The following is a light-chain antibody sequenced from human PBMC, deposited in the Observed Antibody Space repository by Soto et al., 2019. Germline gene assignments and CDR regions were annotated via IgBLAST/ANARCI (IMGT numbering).Light chain of an antibody. V-gene: IGLV2-14*01. CDR2: EVT. CDR3: SSYTRQNTRV. J-gene: IGLJ2*01. Sequence: QSALTQPACVSGSPGQSSTISCTGTSSDVGGYNFVSWYQQHPGKAPKLMIYEVTNRPSGVSSRFSGSKSGNTASLTISGLQTEDEADYFCSSYTRQNTRVFGGGTKLTVL. CDR1: SSDVGGYNF.